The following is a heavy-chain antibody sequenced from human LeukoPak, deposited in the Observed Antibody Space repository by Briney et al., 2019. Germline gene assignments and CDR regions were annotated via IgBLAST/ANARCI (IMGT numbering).Heavy chain of an antibody. CDR1: GYSFTSYY. D-gene: IGHD3-3*01. Sequence: ASVKVSCKASGYSFTSYYIHWVRQAPGQGLEWMGIINPNGGNTNYAQKFQGRVTITADKSTSTAYMELSSLRSEDTAVYYCARADDFWSGYYLFWGQGATVTVSS. J-gene: IGHJ6*02. V-gene: IGHV1-46*01. CDR3: ARADDFWSGYYLF. CDR2: INPNGGNT.